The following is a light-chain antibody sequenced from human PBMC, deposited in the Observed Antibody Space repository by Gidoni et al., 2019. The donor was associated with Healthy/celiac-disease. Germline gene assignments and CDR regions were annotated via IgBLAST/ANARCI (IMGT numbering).Light chain of an antibody. CDR1: QSISSY. Sequence: DIQMTQSPSSLSASVGDRVTITCLASQSISSYLNWYQQKPGKAPKLLIYAASSLQSGVPSRFSGSGSVTDFTLTISSLQPEDFATYYCQQSYSTLPLTFGGGTKVEIK. CDR3: QQSYSTLPLT. CDR2: AAS. J-gene: IGKJ4*01. V-gene: IGKV1-39*01.